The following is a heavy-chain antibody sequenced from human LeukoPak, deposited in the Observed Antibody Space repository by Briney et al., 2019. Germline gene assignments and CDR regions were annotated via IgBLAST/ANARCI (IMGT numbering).Heavy chain of an antibody. V-gene: IGHV3-33*01. CDR1: GFTFRTYG. Sequence: GGSLRLSCAAPGFTFRTYGMHWVRQAPGKGLEWVAVIWYDGSKKYYADSVKGRFTISRDNSKNTLSLQMNSLRVEDTAVYYCARDLSAVSYFDYWGQGTRVTVSS. CDR3: ARDLSAVSYFDY. J-gene: IGHJ4*02. D-gene: IGHD3-3*01. CDR2: IWYDGSKK.